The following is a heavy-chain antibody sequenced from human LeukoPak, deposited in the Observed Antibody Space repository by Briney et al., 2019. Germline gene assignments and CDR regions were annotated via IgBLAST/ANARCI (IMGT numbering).Heavy chain of an antibody. CDR1: GGSISHYY. V-gene: IGHV4-59*08. D-gene: IGHD6-13*01. Sequence: SETLSLTCTVSGGSISHYYWSWIRQPPGKGLEWIAYINYSGNTDYNPSLKSRVTRSVDTSKNHFSLKLNSVTAADTAGYYCARLNVLDSSVLHHFARWGQGTLVTAS. CDR3: ARLNVLDSSVLHHFAR. CDR2: INYSGNT. J-gene: IGHJ4*02.